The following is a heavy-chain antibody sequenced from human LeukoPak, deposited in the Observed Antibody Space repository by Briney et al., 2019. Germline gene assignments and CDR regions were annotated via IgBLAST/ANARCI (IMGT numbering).Heavy chain of an antibody. CDR1: GYTFTGYY. CDR3: ARDNDSSGYGLYYFDY. J-gene: IGHJ4*02. Sequence: ASVKVSCKASGYTFTGYYMHWVRQAPGQGLEWMGWINPNSGGTNYAQKFQGRVTMTRDTSTSTAYMELSRLRSDDTAVYYCARDNDSSGYGLYYFDYWGQGTLVTVSS. D-gene: IGHD3-22*01. CDR2: INPNSGGT. V-gene: IGHV1-2*02.